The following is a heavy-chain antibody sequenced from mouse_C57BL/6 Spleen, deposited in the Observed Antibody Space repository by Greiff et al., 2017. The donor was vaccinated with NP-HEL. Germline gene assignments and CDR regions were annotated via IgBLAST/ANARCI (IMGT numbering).Heavy chain of an antibody. Sequence: QVHVKQSGAELVKPGASVKMSCKASGYTFTTYPIEWMKQNHGKSLEWIGNFHPYNDDTKYNEKFKGKATLTVEKSSSTVYLELSRLTSDDSAVYYCAIGGFDGYSYFDYGGQGTTLTVSS. CDR2: FHPYNDDT. CDR3: AIGGFDGYSYFDY. J-gene: IGHJ2*01. D-gene: IGHD2-3*01. V-gene: IGHV1-47*01. CDR1: GYTFTTYP.